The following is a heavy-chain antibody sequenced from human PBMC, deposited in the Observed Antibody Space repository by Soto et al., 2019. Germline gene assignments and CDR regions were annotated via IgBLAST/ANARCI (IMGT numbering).Heavy chain of an antibody. CDR1: GYSVSDYF. V-gene: IGHV1-2*02. D-gene: IGHD1-26*01. CDR2: INPKSAAT. J-gene: IGHJ6*02. Sequence: QVQLVQSGAEGKKSGASVKVSCKASGYSVSDYFIQWVRQAPGQGLEWVAWINPKSAATNYAKKWQGRVSLTWDTAFSTAYMELTRLRPDDTAVYYCARIKWGLDYYNGMDVWGQGTTVIISS. CDR3: ARIKWGLDYYNGMDV.